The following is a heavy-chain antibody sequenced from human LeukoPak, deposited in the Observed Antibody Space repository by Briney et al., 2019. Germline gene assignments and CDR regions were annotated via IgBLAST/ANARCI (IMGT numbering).Heavy chain of an antibody. CDR3: ARGTNFDS. V-gene: IGHV3-7*04. CDR2: IKEDGTGK. D-gene: IGHD1-14*01. J-gene: IGHJ4*02. CDR1: GFTFSTYW. Sequence: GGSLRLSCAASGFTFSTYWMSWVRQAPGKGLEWLANIKEDGTGKNHVDSVKGRFTISRDNAEHSLYLQMNSLRDEDTAVYYCARGTNFDSWGQGTLGTVSS.